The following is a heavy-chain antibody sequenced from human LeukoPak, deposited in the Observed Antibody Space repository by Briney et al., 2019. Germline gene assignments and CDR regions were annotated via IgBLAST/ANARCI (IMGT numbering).Heavy chain of an antibody. V-gene: IGHV4-4*07. CDR2: IYIGGST. D-gene: IGHD3-3*01. Sequence: PSETLSLTCTVSGGSISGYYWSWIRQPAGKGLEWIGRIYIGGSTNYSPSLKSRVTMSVVMSKNQFSLRLSSVTAADTAVYYCAKVDRLWSGYSAFDFAYWGQGTLVTVSS. J-gene: IGHJ4*02. CDR3: AKVDRLWSGYSAFDFAY. CDR1: GGSISGYY.